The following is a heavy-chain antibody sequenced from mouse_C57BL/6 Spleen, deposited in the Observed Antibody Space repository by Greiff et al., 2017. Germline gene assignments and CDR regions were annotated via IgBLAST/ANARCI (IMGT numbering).Heavy chain of an antibody. J-gene: IGHJ3*01. D-gene: IGHD2-4*01. CDR2: INPSTGGT. CDR1: GYTFTSYW. Sequence: QVQLQQSGTELVKPGASVKLSCKASGYTFTSYWMHWVKQRPGQGLEWIGNINPSTGGTHYNEKFQSKATLTVDKSSRTAYMQLSRLTTEDSAVYFFASSSIYYDNDGWFADWGKGTLVTVSA. V-gene: IGHV1-53*01. CDR3: ASSSIYYDNDGWFAD.